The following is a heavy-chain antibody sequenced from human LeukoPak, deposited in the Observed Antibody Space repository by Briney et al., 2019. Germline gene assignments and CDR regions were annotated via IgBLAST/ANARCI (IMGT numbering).Heavy chain of an antibody. CDR2: RYVGGRD. CDR1: GGSISSYS. D-gene: IGHD5-12*01. Sequence: PSETLSLTCTVSGGSISSYSWSWIRQPPGKGLEWIGCRYVGGRDLYNPSLKSRVTISVDASEKQISLSLRSVTAADTAMYYCANTTRVAPDGRAEYFQHWGQGTLTIVSS. CDR3: ANTTRVAPDGRAEYFQH. J-gene: IGHJ1*01. V-gene: IGHV4-59*03.